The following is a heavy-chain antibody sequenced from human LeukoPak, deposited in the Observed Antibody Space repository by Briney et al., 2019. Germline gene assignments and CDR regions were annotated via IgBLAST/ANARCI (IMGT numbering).Heavy chain of an antibody. CDR2: ITSSGNT. CDR1: GASINAYY. Sequence: SETLSLTCTVSGASINAYYWSWIRQPPGKGLEWIGYITSSGNTNYIPSLKSRVTILVDTSKNHFSLKLSSVTAADTAVYYCATLSGANNFWGQGTLVTVSS. V-gene: IGHV4-59*08. D-gene: IGHD2-8*01. J-gene: IGHJ4*02. CDR3: ATLSGANNF.